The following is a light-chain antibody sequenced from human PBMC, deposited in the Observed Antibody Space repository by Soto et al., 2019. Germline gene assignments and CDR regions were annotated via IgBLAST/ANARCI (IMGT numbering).Light chain of an antibody. CDR1: QTVTRN. CDR2: GAS. V-gene: IGKV3-15*01. J-gene: IGKJ2*01. CDR3: QQYDNWPPYN. Sequence: VLTHSPGTLSLSPWESATLSCRASQTVTRNFLAWYQQKPGQAPRLLIYGASTRATGIPARFSGSGSGTEFTLTISSLQSEDFAVYYCQQYDNWPPYNFGQGTKVDIK.